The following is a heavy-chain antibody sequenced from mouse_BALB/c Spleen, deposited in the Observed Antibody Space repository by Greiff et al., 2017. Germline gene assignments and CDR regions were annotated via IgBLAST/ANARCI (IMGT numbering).Heavy chain of an antibody. CDR3: ARNIYYGNSPYFDV. CDR1: GYTFTSYY. J-gene: IGHJ1*01. V-gene: IGHV1S56*01. CDR2: IYPGNVNT. Sequence: QVQLQQSGPELVKPGASVRISCKASGYTFTSYYIHWVKQRRGQGLEWIGWIYPGNVNTKYNEKFKGKATLTADKSSSTAYMQLSSLTSEDSAVYFCARNIYYGNSPYFDVWGAGTTVTVSS. D-gene: IGHD2-1*01.